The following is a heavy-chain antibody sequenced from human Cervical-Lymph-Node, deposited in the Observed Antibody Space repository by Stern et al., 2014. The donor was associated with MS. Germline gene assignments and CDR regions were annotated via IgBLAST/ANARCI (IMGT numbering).Heavy chain of an antibody. CDR1: GGTFSTYA. D-gene: IGHD1-1*01. V-gene: IGHV1-69*01. CDR3: ARDSERMTYLDY. Sequence: QLVESGAEVKKPWSSVKVSCQASGGTFSTYAINWVRQAPGQGLEWMGGVIHIFGTAKYAQKFQGRVTMTADESTSTAYMELSSLRSEDTAVYYCARDSERMTYLDYWGQGTLVTVSS. CDR2: VIHIFGTA. J-gene: IGHJ4*02.